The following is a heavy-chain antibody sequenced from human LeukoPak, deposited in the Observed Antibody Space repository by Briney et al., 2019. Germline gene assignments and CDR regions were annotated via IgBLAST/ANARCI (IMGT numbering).Heavy chain of an antibody. V-gene: IGHV3-30*03. J-gene: IGHJ3*02. Sequence: GGSLRLSCAASGFTSSNYGMHWVRQAPGKGLEWVAVISNDGSKKFYTESVKGRFTISRDNSKNTLYLQMSSLRVEDTAVFYCADSGRYHGFHIWGQGTMVTVSS. CDR2: ISNDGSKK. D-gene: IGHD1-26*01. CDR3: ADSGRYHGFHI. CDR1: GFTSSNYG.